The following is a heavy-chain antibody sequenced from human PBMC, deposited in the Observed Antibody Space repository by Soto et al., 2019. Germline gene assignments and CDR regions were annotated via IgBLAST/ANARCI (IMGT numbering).Heavy chain of an antibody. CDR2: INPNSGGT. V-gene: IGHV1-2*02. Sequence: ASVKVSCKASGCTFTDYNMHWVRQAPGQGLEWMGWINPNSGGTNYVQKFQGRVTMTRDTSISTAYMELSRLRSDDTAVYYCARVFDPWGQGTLVTVSS. J-gene: IGHJ5*02. CDR3: ARVFDP. CDR1: GCTFTDYN.